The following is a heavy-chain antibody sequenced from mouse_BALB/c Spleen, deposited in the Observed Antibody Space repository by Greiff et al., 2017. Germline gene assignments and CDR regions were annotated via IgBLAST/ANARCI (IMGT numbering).Heavy chain of an antibody. CDR2: ISSGSSTI. V-gene: IGHV5-17*02. Sequence: EVQGVESGGGLVQPGGSRKLSCAASGFTFSSFGMHWVRQAPEKGLEWVAYISSGSSTIYYADTVKGRFTISRDNPKNTLFLQMTSLRSEDTAMYYCARGGHFDYWGQGTTLTVSS. CDR1: GFTFSSFG. J-gene: IGHJ2*01. CDR3: ARGGHFDY.